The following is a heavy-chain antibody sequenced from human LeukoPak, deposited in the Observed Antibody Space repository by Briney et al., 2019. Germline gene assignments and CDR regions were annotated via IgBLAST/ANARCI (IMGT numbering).Heavy chain of an antibody. CDR3: AREIRDGYTGDFAFDI. Sequence: PGRSLRLSCAASGFTFSSYDMHWVRQATGKGLEWVSAIGTAGDTYYPGSVKGRFTISRENAKNSLYLQMNSLRAGDTAVYYCAREIRDGYTGDFAFDIWGQGTMVTVSS. CDR1: GFTFSSYD. V-gene: IGHV3-13*01. CDR2: IGTAGDT. J-gene: IGHJ3*02. D-gene: IGHD5-24*01.